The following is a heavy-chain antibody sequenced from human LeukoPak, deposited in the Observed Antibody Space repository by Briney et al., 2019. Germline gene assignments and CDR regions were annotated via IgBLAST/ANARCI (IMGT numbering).Heavy chain of an antibody. V-gene: IGHV3-48*03. D-gene: IGHD4-17*01. CDR3: ARRYYGVDY. Sequence: GGSLRLSCAASGFSFSSYEMTWVRQAPGKGLEWVSFISSSGSDKNYADSVKGRFTISRDNAKNSLYLQMNSLRADDTAVYYCARRYYGVDYWGQGTLVTVSS. CDR2: ISSSGSDK. J-gene: IGHJ4*02. CDR1: GFSFSSYE.